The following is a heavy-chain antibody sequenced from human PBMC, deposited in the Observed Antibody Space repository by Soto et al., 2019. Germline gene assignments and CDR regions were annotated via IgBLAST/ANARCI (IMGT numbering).Heavy chain of an antibody. D-gene: IGHD6-13*01. V-gene: IGHV2-5*02. Sequence: PGLDLEWLALIYWDDDKRYSPSLKSRLTITKDTSKNQVVLTMTNMDPVDTATYYCAHSHDLLSEEQQLKRGYYYYGMDVWGQGTTVTVSS. J-gene: IGHJ6*02. CDR2: IYWDDDK. CDR3: AHSHDLLSEEQQLKRGYYYYGMDV.